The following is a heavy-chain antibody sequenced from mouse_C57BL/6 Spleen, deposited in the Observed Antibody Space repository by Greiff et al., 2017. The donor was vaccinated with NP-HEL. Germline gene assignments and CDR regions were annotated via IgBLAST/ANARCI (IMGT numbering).Heavy chain of an antibody. CDR2: ISGGGGNT. Sequence: EVKLVESGGGLVKPGGSLKLSCAASGFTFSSYTMSWVRQTPEKRLEWVATISGGGGNTYYPDSVKSRFTISRDNAKNTLYLQMSSLRSEDTALYYCARHSPITTVVATRYFDYWGQGTTLTVSS. D-gene: IGHD1-1*01. J-gene: IGHJ2*01. CDR1: GFTFSSYT. CDR3: ARHSPITTVVATRYFDY. V-gene: IGHV5-9*01.